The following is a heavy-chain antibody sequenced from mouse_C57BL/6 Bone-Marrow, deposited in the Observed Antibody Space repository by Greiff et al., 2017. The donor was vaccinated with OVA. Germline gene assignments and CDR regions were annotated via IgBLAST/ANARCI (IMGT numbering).Heavy chain of an antibody. CDR2: IRNKANGYTT. D-gene: IGHD4-1*01. CDR1: GFTFTDYY. V-gene: IGHV7-3*01. J-gene: IGHJ2*01. Sequence: EVKLMESGGGLVQPGGSLSLSCAASGFTFTDYYMSWVRQPPGKALEWLGFIRNKANGYTTEYSASVKGRFTISRDNSQSILYLQMNALRAEDSATYYCARWGTGFYYFDYWGQGTTLTVSS. CDR3: ARWGTGFYYFDY.